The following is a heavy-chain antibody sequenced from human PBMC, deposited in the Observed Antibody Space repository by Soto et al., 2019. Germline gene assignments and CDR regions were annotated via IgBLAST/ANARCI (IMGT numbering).Heavy chain of an antibody. D-gene: IGHD6-19*01. J-gene: IGHJ3*02. CDR2: IKDDGSEK. Sequence: EVQLVESGGGLVQPWGSLRLSCAASAFSFSNFWMAWVRQTPGKGPEWVATIKDDGSEKYYVDSLKGRFTVSRDNAENSLYLQMNSLRVEDTEIYYFTRDVGWGDFDIWGKGTMVIVSS. CDR1: AFSFSNFW. CDR3: TRDVGWGDFDI. V-gene: IGHV3-7*05.